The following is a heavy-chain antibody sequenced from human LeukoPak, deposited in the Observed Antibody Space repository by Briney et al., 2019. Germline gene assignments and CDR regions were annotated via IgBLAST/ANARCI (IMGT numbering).Heavy chain of an antibody. CDR2: IRSKAYGGTT. CDR1: GFTVSSNY. D-gene: IGHD1-26*01. CDR3: TTPIRETSGSYYPN. J-gene: IGHJ4*02. Sequence: GGSLRLSCAASGFTVSSNYMSWVRQAPGKGLEWVGFIRSKAYGGTTEYAASVKGRFTISRDDSKSIAYLQMNSLKTEDTAVYYCTTPIRETSGSYYPNWGQGTLVTVSS. V-gene: IGHV3-49*04.